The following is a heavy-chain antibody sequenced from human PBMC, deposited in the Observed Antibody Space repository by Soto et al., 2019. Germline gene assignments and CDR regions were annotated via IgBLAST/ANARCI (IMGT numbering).Heavy chain of an antibody. CDR3: AREAPYCTSATCPKFYDMDV. Sequence: ASVKVSCKASGGTFGSYAITWVRRAPGQGLELLGGIIPILNSPAYAQKFQARVVITADEITNTAYMELNSLRFDDTAVYYCAREAPYCTSATCPKFYDMDVWGQGTTVTVSS. CDR1: GGTFGSYA. J-gene: IGHJ6*02. V-gene: IGHV1-69*13. D-gene: IGHD2-2*01. CDR2: IIPILNSP.